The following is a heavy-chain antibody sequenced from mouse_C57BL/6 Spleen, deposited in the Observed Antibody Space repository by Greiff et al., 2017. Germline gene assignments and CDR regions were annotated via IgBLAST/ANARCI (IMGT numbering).Heavy chain of an antibody. D-gene: IGHD1-1*01. V-gene: IGHV1-82*01. J-gene: IGHJ2*01. Sequence: QVQLQQSGPELVKPGASVKISCKASGYAFSSSWMNWVKQRPGKGLEWIGRIYPGDGDTNYNGKLKGKATLTADKSSSTAYMQLSSLTSEDSAVYFCARYYGSSYDGFDYCGQGTTLTVSS. CDR1: GYAFSSSW. CDR3: ARYYGSSYDGFDY. CDR2: IYPGDGDT.